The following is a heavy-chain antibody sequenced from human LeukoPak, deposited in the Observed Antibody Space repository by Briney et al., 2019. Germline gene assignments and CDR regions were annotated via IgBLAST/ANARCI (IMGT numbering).Heavy chain of an antibody. CDR2: DTGGST. D-gene: IGHD2-21*01. J-gene: IGHJ4*02. CDR1: GFTFSSSA. Sequence: PGGSLRLSCAASGFTFSSSAMSWVRQAPGKGLEWISVDTGGSTNYADSVKGRFTISRDNSKNTLYLQMSSLKVEDTAVYYCARLVGYWGQRTLVTVSS. V-gene: IGHV3-23*01. CDR3: ARLVGY.